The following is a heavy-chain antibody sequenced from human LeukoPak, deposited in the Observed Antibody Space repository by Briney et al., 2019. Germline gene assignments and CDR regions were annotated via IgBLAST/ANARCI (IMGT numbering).Heavy chain of an antibody. D-gene: IGHD2-15*01. CDR1: GGTFSSYA. CDR2: IIPILGIA. V-gene: IGHV1-69*04. Sequence: ASVKVSCKASGGTFSSYAISWVRQAPGQGLEWMGRIIPILGIANYAQKFQGRVTITADKSTSTAYMELSSLRSEDTAVYYYAREVSTGYCSGGSCSQGRGDWGQGTLVTVS. CDR3: AREVSTGYCSGGSCSQGRGD. J-gene: IGHJ4*02.